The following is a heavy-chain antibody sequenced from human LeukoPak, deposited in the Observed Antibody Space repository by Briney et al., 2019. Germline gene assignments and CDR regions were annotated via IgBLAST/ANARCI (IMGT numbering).Heavy chain of an antibody. Sequence: ASETLSLTCTVSGGSISSGGYYWSWIPQHPGKGLEWIGYIYYSGSTYYNPSLKSRVTISVDTSKNQFSLKLSSVTAADTAVYYCARHRPKYGAPVPADLDYWGQGTLVTVSS. CDR2: IYYSGST. V-gene: IGHV4-31*03. J-gene: IGHJ4*02. CDR1: GGSISSGGYY. D-gene: IGHD4-17*01. CDR3: ARHRPKYGAPVPADLDY.